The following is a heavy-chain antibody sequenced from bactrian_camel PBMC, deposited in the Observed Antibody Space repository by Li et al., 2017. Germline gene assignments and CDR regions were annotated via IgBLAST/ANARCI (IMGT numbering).Heavy chain of an antibody. CDR2: DAGDGSI. CDR3: AADCPPVVGWDREEY. D-gene: IGHD1*01. Sequence: VQLVESGGGSVQAGGSLKLTCSASGYILPTCKMGWYRQAPGKERELVAMDAGDGSISYGNSVKGRFTLSRDNAKDTVNLQMDKLMIVDTATYRCAADCPPVVGWDREEYWGQGTQVTVS. J-gene: IGHJ4*01. V-gene: IGHV3S53*01. CDR1: GYILPTCK.